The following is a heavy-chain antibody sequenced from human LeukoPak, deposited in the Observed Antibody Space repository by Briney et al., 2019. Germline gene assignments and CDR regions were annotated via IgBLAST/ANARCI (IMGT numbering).Heavy chain of an antibody. J-gene: IGHJ4*02. CDR1: GFTFSSYA. D-gene: IGHD6-19*01. CDR2: ISGSGGST. V-gene: IGHV3-23*01. Sequence: PGGSLRLSCAASGFTFSSYAMSWVRQAPGKGLEWVSAISGSGGSTYYADSVKGRFTISRDNSKNTVFLQMNSLRIEDTAVYFCARVRSSGWYVDYWGQGSLVSVSS. CDR3: ARVRSSGWYVDY.